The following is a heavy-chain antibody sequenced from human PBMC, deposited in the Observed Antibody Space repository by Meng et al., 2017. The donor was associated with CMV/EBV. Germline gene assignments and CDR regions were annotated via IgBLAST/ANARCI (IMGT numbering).Heavy chain of an antibody. D-gene: IGHD2-2*01. CDR1: GYSFTSYW. V-gene: IGHV5-51*01. J-gene: IGHJ6*02. Sequence: GESLKISCKGSGYSFTSYWIGWVRQMHGKGLEWMGIIYPGDSDTRYSPSFQGQVTISADKSISTAYPQWSSLKASDTAMYYCARQYCSSTSCRRLNYYYYYGMDVWGQGTTVTVSS. CDR3: ARQYCSSTSCRRLNYYYYYGMDV. CDR2: IYPGDSDT.